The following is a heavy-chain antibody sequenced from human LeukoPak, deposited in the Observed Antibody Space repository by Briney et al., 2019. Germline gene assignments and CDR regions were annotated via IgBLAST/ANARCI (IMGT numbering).Heavy chain of an antibody. D-gene: IGHD3-22*01. CDR2: MNPNSANT. J-gene: IGHJ1*01. CDR3: AMYDSSGYRRFHH. CDR1: GYTFTNYD. V-gene: IGHV1-8*01. Sequence: GASVKVSCKASGYTFTNYDINWVRQATGQGLEWMGWMNPNSANTGYAQKFRGRVTMTRNTSISTAYMDLSSLRYEDTAVYYCAMYDSSGYRRFHHWGQGTLVTVSS.